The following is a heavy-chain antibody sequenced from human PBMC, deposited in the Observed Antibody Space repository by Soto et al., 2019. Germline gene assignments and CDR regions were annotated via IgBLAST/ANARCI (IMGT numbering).Heavy chain of an antibody. CDR2: IWYDGSNK. V-gene: IGHV3-33*01. D-gene: IGHD3-10*01. CDR3: ATGSNYGSGSYYGDY. Sequence: QVPLVESGGGVVQPGRSLRLSCAASGFTFSSYGMHWVRQAPGKGLEWVAVIWYDGSNKYYADSVKGRFTISRDNSKNTLYLQMNSLRAEDTAVYYCATGSNYGSGSYYGDYWGQGTLVTVSS. J-gene: IGHJ4*02. CDR1: GFTFSSYG.